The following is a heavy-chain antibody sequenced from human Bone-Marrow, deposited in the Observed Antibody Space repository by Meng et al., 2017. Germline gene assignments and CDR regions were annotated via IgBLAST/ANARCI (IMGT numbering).Heavy chain of an antibody. CDR2: FDPEDGET. CDR1: GYTLTELS. V-gene: IGHV1-24*01. D-gene: IGHD3-9*01. J-gene: IGHJ4*02. CDR3: ATTVLRYFDWLLGTFDY. Sequence: QGQLVQSASEVKKPGASVKVSCKVSGYTLTELSMHWVRQAPGKGLEWMGGFDPEDGETIYAQKFQGRVTMTEDTSTDTAYMELSSLRSEDTAVYYCATTVLRYFDWLLGTFDYWGQGTLVTVSS.